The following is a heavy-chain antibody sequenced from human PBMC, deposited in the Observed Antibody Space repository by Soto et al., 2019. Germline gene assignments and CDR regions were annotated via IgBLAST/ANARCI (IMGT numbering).Heavy chain of an antibody. CDR3: AKFVSDILTGYYSPFDY. D-gene: IGHD3-9*01. CDR2: ISGSGGST. CDR1: GFTFSSYA. J-gene: IGHJ4*02. Sequence: GGSLRLSCAASGFTFSSYAMSWVRQAPGKGLEWVSAISGSGGSTYYADSVKGRFTISRDNSKNTLYLQMNSLRAEDTAVYYCAKFVSDILTGYYSPFDYWGQGTLVTVSS. V-gene: IGHV3-23*01.